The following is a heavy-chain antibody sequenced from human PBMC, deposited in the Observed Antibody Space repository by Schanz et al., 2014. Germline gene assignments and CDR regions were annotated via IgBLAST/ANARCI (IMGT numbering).Heavy chain of an antibody. CDR3: ATWSGTRLFHN. D-gene: IGHD1-7*01. CDR1: GFSFSGSG. CDR2: VNHGGYT. Sequence: QVQLVESGGGVVQPGGSLRLSCAASGFSFSGSGMHWVRQSPGKGLEWIGEVNHGGYTNYNPSLKSRVTVSVDMSKKQFSLRLSSVTAADTAAYYCATWSGTRLFHNWGQGTLVTVSS. J-gene: IGHJ4*02. V-gene: IGHV4-34*08.